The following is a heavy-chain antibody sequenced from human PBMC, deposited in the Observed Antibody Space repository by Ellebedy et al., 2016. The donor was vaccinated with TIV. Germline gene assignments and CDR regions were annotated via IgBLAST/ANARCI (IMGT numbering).Heavy chain of an antibody. J-gene: IGHJ6*03. CDR1: GGTFSSYA. CDR2: IIPIFGTA. D-gene: IGHD2-2*01. V-gene: IGHV1-69*13. Sequence: SVKVSXXASGGTFSSYAISWVRQAPGQGLEWMGGIIPIFGTANYAQKFQGRVTITADESTSTAYMELSSLRSEDTAVYYCATSWGCSSTSCSYYYYYYMDVWGKGTTVTVSS. CDR3: ATSWGCSSTSCSYYYYYYMDV.